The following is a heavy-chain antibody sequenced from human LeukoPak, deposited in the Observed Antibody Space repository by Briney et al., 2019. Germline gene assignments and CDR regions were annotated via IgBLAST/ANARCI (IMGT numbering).Heavy chain of an antibody. CDR3: AKVYDSPGISPIDY. V-gene: IGHV3-33*06. Sequence: GGSLRLSCAASGFTFSSYGMHWVRQAPGKGLEWVAVIWYDGSNKYYADSVKGRFTISRDNSKNTLYLQMNSLRAEDTAVYYCAKVYDSPGISPIDYWGQGTLVTVSS. J-gene: IGHJ4*02. D-gene: IGHD3-3*01. CDR2: IWYDGSNK. CDR1: GFTFSSYG.